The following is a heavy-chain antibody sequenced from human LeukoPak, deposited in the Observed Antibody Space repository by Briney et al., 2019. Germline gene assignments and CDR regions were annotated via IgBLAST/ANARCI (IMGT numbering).Heavy chain of an antibody. CDR3: ARVTQNYIAARPLDYYYYYMDV. CDR1: GYTFTSYG. J-gene: IGHJ6*03. CDR2: ISAYNGNT. Sequence: ASVKVSCKASGYTFTSYGISWVRQAPGQGLEWMGWISAYNGNTNYAQKFQGRVTMTRDTSISTAYMELSRLRSDDTAVYYCARVTQNYIAARPLDYYYYYMDVWGKGTTVTVS. D-gene: IGHD6-6*01. V-gene: IGHV1-18*01.